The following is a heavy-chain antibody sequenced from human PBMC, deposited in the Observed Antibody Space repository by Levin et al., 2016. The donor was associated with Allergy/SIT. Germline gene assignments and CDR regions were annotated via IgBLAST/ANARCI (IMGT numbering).Heavy chain of an antibody. CDR2: ISPNSDNT. V-gene: IGHV1-18*01. J-gene: IGHJ4*02. CDR3: ARQGLPVAETWCFDY. D-gene: IGHD6-19*01. Sequence: ASVKVSCKASGYNFPNYAIGWLRQAPGQGLEWLGWISPNSDNTNYAQTFRGRVAMTTDTSASTACMELRSLTSDDTAVYYCARQGLPVAETWCFDYWGQGTLVTVSS. CDR1: GYNFPNYA.